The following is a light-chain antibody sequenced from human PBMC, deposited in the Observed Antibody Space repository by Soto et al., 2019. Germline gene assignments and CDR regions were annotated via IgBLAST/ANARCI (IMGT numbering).Light chain of an antibody. V-gene: IGKV1-27*01. J-gene: IGKJ4*01. CDR2: AAS. CDR1: QGIGNF. CDR3: QRYNSVPLS. Sequence: DIEMTQSPSSLSASLGDTVTITCRASQGIGNFLAWYQQKPGDVPKLLIYAASTVQSGGPFRLSGSGSGTDFTLSISSLLPEDVATYFCQRYNSVPLSLGGGTRVEIK.